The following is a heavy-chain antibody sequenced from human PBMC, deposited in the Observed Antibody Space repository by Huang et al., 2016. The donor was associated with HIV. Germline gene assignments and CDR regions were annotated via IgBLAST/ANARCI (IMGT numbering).Heavy chain of an antibody. J-gene: IGHJ4*02. V-gene: IGHV3-73*01. D-gene: IGHD3-10*01. CDR1: GFNFSASA. CDR3: TKGVESGL. CDR2: IRTKTNRFAT. Sequence: EVKLVDSGGGLVQPGGSLKLSCAASGFNFSASAIHWIRQAPGKGLEWAGRIRTKTNRFATAYAASVKGRFTISRDDSKNTAFLQMTGLKTEDTAIYYCTKGVESGLWGQGTLVTVSS.